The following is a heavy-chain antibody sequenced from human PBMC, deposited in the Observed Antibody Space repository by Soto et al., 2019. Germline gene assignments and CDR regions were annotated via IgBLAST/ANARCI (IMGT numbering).Heavy chain of an antibody. D-gene: IGHD3-22*01. CDR3: AGDPDSHYNDSHASSYP. V-gene: IGHV1-69*08. CDR1: GGTFSTYT. Sequence: QVQLVQSGAEVKKPGSSVKVSCKASGGTFSTYTITWVRQAPGQGLEWMGRIIPIIGIINYAQKFQSRVTIPADKFTGTAYMELTRLRSDDTAVYYCAGDPDSHYNDSHASSYPWGQGTLVTVSS. CDR2: IIPIIGII. J-gene: IGHJ5*02.